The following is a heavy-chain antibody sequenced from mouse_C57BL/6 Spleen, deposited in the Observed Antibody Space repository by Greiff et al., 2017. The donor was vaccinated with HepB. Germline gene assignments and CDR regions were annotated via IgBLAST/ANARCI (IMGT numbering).Heavy chain of an antibody. CDR3: ARTTTVVAHWYFDV. CDR1: GYTFTSYW. Sequence: VQLQQPGAELVKPGASVKLSCKASGYTFTSYWMHWVKQRPGQGLEWIGEIDPSDSYTNYNQKFKGKSTLTVDKSSSTAYMQLSSLTSEDSAVYYCARTTTVVAHWYFDVWGTGTTVTVSS. V-gene: IGHV1-69*01. CDR2: IDPSDSYT. D-gene: IGHD1-1*01. J-gene: IGHJ1*03.